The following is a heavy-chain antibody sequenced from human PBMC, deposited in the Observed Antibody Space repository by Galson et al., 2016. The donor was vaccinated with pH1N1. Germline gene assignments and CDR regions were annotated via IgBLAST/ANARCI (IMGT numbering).Heavy chain of an antibody. CDR2: VYPGDSDI. V-gene: IGHV5-51*01. J-gene: IGHJ5*01. D-gene: IGHD2-15*01. CDR3: ARLDRYCSGGSCYSFWFDP. CDR1: GYNFTNYW. Sequence: SGAEVKKPGESLKISCKGSGYNFTNYWIGWVRQMPGKGLEWMGIVYPGDSDIKYSPSFRGQVTISADKSISTAYLQWSGLRASDTATYWCARLDRYCSGGSCYSFWFDPWGQGTTVTVSS.